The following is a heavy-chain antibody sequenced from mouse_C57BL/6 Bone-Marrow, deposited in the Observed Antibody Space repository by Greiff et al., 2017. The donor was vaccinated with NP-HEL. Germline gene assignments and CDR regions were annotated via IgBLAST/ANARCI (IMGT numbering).Heavy chain of an antibody. CDR2: IHPSDSDT. J-gene: IGHJ3*01. Sequence: VQLQQPGAELVKPGASVKVSCKASGYTFTSYWMHWVKQRPGQGLEWIGRIHPSDSDTNYKQKFKGKATLTVDKSSSTAYMQLSSLTSEDSAVYDCAIGGGYYGVWFAYWGQGTLVTVSA. CDR3: AIGGGYYGVWFAY. V-gene: IGHV1-74*01. D-gene: IGHD2-3*01. CDR1: GYTFTSYW.